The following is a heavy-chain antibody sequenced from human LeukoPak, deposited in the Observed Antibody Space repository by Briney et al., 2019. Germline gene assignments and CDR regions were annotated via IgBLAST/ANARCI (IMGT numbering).Heavy chain of an antibody. V-gene: IGHV3-48*04. J-gene: IGHJ6*03. D-gene: IGHD5-18*01. CDR1: GFTFSSYG. CDR2: ISSSGSTI. Sequence: GGSLRLSCAASGFTFSSYGMSWVRQAPGKGLEWVSYISSSGSTIYYADSVKGRFTISRDNAKNSLYLQMNSLRAEDTAVYYCAKAGYSYGFYYYYMDVWGKGTTVTVSS. CDR3: AKAGYSYGFYYYYMDV.